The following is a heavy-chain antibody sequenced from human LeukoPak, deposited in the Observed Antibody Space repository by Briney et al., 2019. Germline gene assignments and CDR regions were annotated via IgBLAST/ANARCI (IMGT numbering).Heavy chain of an antibody. CDR1: GFTFSSYS. V-gene: IGHV3-21*01. CDR2: ISSSSSYI. D-gene: IGHD3-22*01. Sequence: KPEGSLRLSCAASGFTFSSYSMNWVRQAPGKGLEWVSSISSSSSYIYYADSVKGRFTISRDNAKNSLYLQMNSLRAEDTAVYYCARDPPTTDYYDSSGYSDFDYWGQGTLVTVSS. J-gene: IGHJ4*02. CDR3: ARDPPTTDYYDSSGYSDFDY.